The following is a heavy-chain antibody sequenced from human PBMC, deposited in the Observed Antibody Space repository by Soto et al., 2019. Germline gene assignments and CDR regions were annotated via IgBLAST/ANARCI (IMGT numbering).Heavy chain of an antibody. Sequence: PSETLSLTCAVYGGSFSGYYWSWIRQPPGKGLEWIGEINHSGSTNYNPSLKSRVTISVDTSKNQFSLRLSSVTAADTAVYYCARDYIVVVPAAMQQYGMDVWGQGTTVTVSS. CDR2: INHSGST. CDR3: ARDYIVVVPAAMQQYGMDV. J-gene: IGHJ6*02. D-gene: IGHD2-2*01. CDR1: GGSFSGYY. V-gene: IGHV4-34*01.